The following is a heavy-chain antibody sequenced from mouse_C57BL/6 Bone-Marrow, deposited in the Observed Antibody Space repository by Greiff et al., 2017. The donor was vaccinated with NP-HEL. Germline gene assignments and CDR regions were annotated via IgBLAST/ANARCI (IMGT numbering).Heavy chain of an antibody. J-gene: IGHJ4*01. Sequence: EVQLQQSGPELVKPGASVKIPCKASGYTFTDYNMDWVKQSHGKSLEWIGDINPNNGGTISNQKFKGKATLTVDKSSSTAYMELRSLTSEDTAVYYCARGAYYSNYPPYYYAMDYWGQGTSVTVSS. CDR1: GYTFTDYN. CDR2: INPNNGGT. V-gene: IGHV1-18*01. CDR3: ARGAYYSNYPPYYYAMDY. D-gene: IGHD2-5*01.